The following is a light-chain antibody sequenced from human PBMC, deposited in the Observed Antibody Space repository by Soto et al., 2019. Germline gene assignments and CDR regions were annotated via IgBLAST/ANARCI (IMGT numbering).Light chain of an antibody. CDR3: QQYNSFPLT. V-gene: IGKV1-5*01. J-gene: IGKJ4*01. CDR2: EAA. Sequence: DIQMTQSPSTLSASIGDTVTISCRASQSIYKWLAWYQQKPQKAPKVLIFEAAALESGVSSRFRGSGSGTEFTLTISGLQPDDLATYYCQQYNSFPLTFGGGTTVEL. CDR1: QSIYKW.